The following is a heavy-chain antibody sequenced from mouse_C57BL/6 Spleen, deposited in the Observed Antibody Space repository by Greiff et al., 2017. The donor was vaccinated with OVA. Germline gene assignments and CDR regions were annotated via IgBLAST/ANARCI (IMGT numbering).Heavy chain of an antibody. CDR3: SYSYGSSLAWFDY. D-gene: IGHD1-1*01. V-gene: IGHV1-9*01. J-gene: IGHJ3*01. CDR2: IVPGSGST. CDR1: GYTFTGYW. Sequence: VQLQQSGAELMKPGASVKLSCKASGYTFTGYWIEWVKQRPGHGLEWIGEIVPGSGSTNYNEKFKGKATFTAEQSSNTAYMRLSSLTSEDSASYYCSYSYGSSLAWFDYWGQGTPLTVS.